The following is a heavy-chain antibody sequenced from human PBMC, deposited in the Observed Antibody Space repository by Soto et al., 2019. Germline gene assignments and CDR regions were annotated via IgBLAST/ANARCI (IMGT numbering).Heavy chain of an antibody. Sequence: ASVKVSCKASGYTFTSYGISWVRQAPGQGLEWMGWISAYNGNTNYAQKLQGRVTMTTDTSTTTAYMELRSLRSDDTAVYYCARDSRDQFGAYNWFDHWGQGTLVTVSS. CDR1: GYTFTSYG. CDR2: ISAYNGNT. J-gene: IGHJ5*02. D-gene: IGHD3-16*01. CDR3: ARDSRDQFGAYNWFDH. V-gene: IGHV1-18*04.